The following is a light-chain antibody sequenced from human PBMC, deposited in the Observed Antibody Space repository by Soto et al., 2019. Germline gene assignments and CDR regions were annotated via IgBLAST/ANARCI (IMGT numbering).Light chain of an antibody. CDR3: SSYTSTAAYV. J-gene: IGLJ1*01. CDR2: GVS. V-gene: IGLV2-14*03. CDR1: SSDVGGYDY. Sequence: QSDLTQPASVSGSPGQSITISCTGTSSDVGGYDYVSWYQQHPGKAPKLMIYGVSHRPSGVSNRFSASKSGNTASLTISGLQVEDEADYYCSSYTSTAAYVIGPGTKVTVL.